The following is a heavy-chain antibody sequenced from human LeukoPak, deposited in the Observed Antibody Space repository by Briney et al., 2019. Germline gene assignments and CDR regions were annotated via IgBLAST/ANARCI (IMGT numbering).Heavy chain of an antibody. CDR1: GFTFSGYW. CDR3: ARLINWGSSDY. Sequence: GGSLRLSCAASGFTFSGYWMSWVRQAPGKGLEWVANMKVDGSEKYYVDSVKGRFTISRDNAKNSLYLQMNSLRAEDTAVYYCARLINWGSSDYWGQGTLVTVSS. V-gene: IGHV3-7*05. J-gene: IGHJ4*02. CDR2: MKVDGSEK. D-gene: IGHD7-27*01.